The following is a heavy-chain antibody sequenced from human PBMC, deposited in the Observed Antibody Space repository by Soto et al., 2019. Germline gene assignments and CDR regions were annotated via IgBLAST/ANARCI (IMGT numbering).Heavy chain of an antibody. D-gene: IGHD2-8*01. J-gene: IGHJ5*02. Sequence: QLQLQESGSGLVKPSQTLSLTCAVSGGSISSGGYSWSWIRQPPGKGLEWIGYIYHSGSTYYNPSLKSRVNIAVERSKNQFSLKLSSVTAADTAVYYCTRWWMYAPRFDHWGQGTLVTVSS. CDR3: TRWWMYAPRFDH. CDR2: IYHSGST. V-gene: IGHV4-30-2*01. CDR1: GGSISSGGYS.